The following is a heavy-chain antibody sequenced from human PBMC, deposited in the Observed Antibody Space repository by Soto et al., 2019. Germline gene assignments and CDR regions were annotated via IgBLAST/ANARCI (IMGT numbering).Heavy chain of an antibody. CDR2: IYYSGST. CDR1: GGSISSSSYY. J-gene: IGHJ5*02. D-gene: IGHD3-3*01. V-gene: IGHV4-39*01. CDR3: ARSGVGGVVIIPNWFDP. Sequence: SETLSLTCTVSGGSISSSSYYWGWIRQPPGKGLGWIGSIYYSGSTYYNPSLKSRVTISVDTSKNQFSLKLSSVTAADTAVYYCARSGVGGVVIIPNWFDPWGQGTLVTVSS.